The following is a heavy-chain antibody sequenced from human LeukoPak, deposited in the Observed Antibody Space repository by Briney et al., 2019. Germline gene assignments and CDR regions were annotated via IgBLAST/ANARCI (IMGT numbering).Heavy chain of an antibody. J-gene: IGHJ4*02. Sequence: GGSLRLSCAASGFTFSSYAMNWVRRAPGKGLKWVSGISESGAITHYADSVKGRFTISRDNSKTTVFLQMNSLRAEDTAVYYCAVSVRFERVWHYFNNWGQGTQVAVSS. V-gene: IGHV3-23*01. D-gene: IGHD3-9*01. CDR1: GFTFSSYA. CDR2: ISESGAIT. CDR3: AVSVRFERVWHYFNN.